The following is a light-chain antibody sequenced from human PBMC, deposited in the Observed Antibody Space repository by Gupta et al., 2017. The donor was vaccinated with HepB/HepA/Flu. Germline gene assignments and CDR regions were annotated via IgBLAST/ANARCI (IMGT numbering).Light chain of an antibody. CDR1: QTVNNN. Sequence: EIVLTQSPATLSLSPGERATLSCRASQTVNNNLGWYQPKPGQAPRLLIYDASKRATDIPARFSGSGSGIDFTLTISSLEPEDFGVYYCQQRSTWPSLTFGGGTKVEIK. CDR2: DAS. V-gene: IGKV3-11*01. CDR3: QQRSTWPSLT. J-gene: IGKJ4*01.